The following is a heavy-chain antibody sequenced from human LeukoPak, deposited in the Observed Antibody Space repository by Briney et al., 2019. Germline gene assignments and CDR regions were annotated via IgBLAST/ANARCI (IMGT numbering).Heavy chain of an antibody. CDR2: ISYDGSNK. CDR3: ARDRGRGRGGFQGYYFDY. D-gene: IGHD5-12*01. Sequence: GGSLRLSCAASGFTFSSYAMHWVRQAPGKGLEWVAVISYDGSNKYYADSVKSRFTISRDNSKNTLCLQMNSLRAEDTAVYYCARDRGRGRGGFQGYYFDYWGQGTLVTVSS. J-gene: IGHJ4*02. CDR1: GFTFSSYA. V-gene: IGHV3-30-3*01.